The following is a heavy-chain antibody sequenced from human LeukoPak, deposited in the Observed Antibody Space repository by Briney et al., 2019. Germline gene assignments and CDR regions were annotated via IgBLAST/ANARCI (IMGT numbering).Heavy chain of an antibody. Sequence: MPSQTLSLTCTVSGGSIGSGSFYWSWIRQTAGKGLEWIGRIYPSGDSQYSPSFRSRATISLDTRNQFSLKLSSATAADTAVYFCARGYDRNGYQSRGFDYWGQGALVNVSS. CDR3: ARGYDRNGYQSRGFDY. D-gene: IGHD3-22*01. CDR2: IYPSGDS. CDR1: GGSIGSGSFY. V-gene: IGHV4-61*02. J-gene: IGHJ4*02.